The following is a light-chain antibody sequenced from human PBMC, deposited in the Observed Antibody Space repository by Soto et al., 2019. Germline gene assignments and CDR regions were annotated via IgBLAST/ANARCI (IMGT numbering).Light chain of an antibody. CDR2: DVS. J-gene: IGLJ1*01. CDR1: SSDVGGYNS. Sequence: QSALTQPASVSGSPGQSITISCTGTSSDVGGYNSVSWYQQHPGKAPKLMIYDVSDRPSGVSNRFSGSKSGTTASLTISGLQAEDEADYYCTSYTNSNTLEVFGTGTKVTVL. V-gene: IGLV2-14*03. CDR3: TSYTNSNTLEV.